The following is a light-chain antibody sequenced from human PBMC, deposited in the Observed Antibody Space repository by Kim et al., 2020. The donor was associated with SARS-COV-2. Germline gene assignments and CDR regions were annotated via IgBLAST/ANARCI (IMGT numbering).Light chain of an antibody. CDR3: NSSAGSYTWL. J-gene: IGLJ3*02. CDR1: SSDVAPYHY. CDR2: DVS. V-gene: IGLV2-11*03. Sequence: GHSVTISCLVTSSDVAPYHYVSWYQQHPGKAPKVMIYDVSERPSGVPDRFSGSRSGNTASLTISGLQAEDEADYYCNSSAGSYTWLFGGGTQLTVL.